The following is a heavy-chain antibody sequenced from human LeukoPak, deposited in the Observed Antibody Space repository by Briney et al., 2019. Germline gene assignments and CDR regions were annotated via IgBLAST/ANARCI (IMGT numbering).Heavy chain of an antibody. D-gene: IGHD1-26*01. CDR2: IKQDGSEK. CDR3: ARAHIVGAARASWFDP. V-gene: IGHV3-7*01. J-gene: IGHJ5*02. CDR1: GFTFSSYW. Sequence: PGGSLRLSCAASGFTFSSYWMSWVRQAPGKGLEWVANIKQDGSEKYYVDSVKGRFTISRDNAKNSLYLQMNSLRAEDTAVYYCARAHIVGAARASWFDPWGQGTLVTVSS.